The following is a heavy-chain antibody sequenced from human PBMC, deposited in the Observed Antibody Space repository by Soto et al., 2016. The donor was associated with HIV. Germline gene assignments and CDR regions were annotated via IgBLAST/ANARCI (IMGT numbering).Heavy chain of an antibody. Sequence: EVQLVESGGGLVKPGGSLRLSCAASGFTFSDAWMSWVRQTPGKGLEWVGRIKSKTDGGTTDYAAPVKGRFTISRDDSKNTLYLQMNSLKTEDTAVYYCSTVVAWSPFDYWGQGTLVTVSS. D-gene: IGHD5-12*01. CDR2: IKSKTDGGTT. J-gene: IGHJ4*02. CDR3: STVVAWSPFDY. V-gene: IGHV3-15*01. CDR1: GFTFSDAW.